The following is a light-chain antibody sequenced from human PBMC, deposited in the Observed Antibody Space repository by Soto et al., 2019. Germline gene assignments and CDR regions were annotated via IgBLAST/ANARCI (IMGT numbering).Light chain of an antibody. CDR2: EVS. J-gene: IGLJ1*01. CDR3: TSYTSSSTLDV. Sequence: QSVLTQPAAVSGSPGQSITSSCTGTSSDVGGYNYVSWYQQHPCKAPKLMIYEVSNRPLGVSNRFSGSKSGNTASLTISGLQAEDEAEYYCTSYTSSSTLDVFGTGTKVTVL. V-gene: IGLV2-14*01. CDR1: SSDVGGYNY.